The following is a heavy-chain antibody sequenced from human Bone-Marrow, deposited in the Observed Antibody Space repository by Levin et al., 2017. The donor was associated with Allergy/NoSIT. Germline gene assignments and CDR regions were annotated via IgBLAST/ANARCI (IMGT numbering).Heavy chain of an antibody. V-gene: IGHV1-2*02. Sequence: ASVKVSCKASGYTFTGYYIHWVRQAPGQGLEWMGWINPNSGDTEYSQIFQGRLTMTRDTSISAAYMELRRLRPDDTALYFCACNKIALADSFHWGQGTLVTVSS. J-gene: IGHJ4*02. D-gene: IGHD2/OR15-2a*01. CDR2: INPNSGDT. CDR1: GYTFTGYY. CDR3: ACNKIALADSFH.